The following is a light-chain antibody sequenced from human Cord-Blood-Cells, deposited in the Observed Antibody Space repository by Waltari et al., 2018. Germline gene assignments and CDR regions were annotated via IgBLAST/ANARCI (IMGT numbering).Light chain of an antibody. CDR1: SGLNVGTYR. J-gene: IGLJ3*02. CDR3: MIWHSSAWV. CDR2: YKSDSDK. V-gene: IGLV5-45*02. Sequence: QAVLTQPSSLSASPGASASLTYTLRSGLNVGTYRIYWYQQKPGSPPQYLLRYKSDSDKQQGSGVPSRFSGSKDASANAGILLISGLQSEDEADYYCMIWHSSAWVFGGGTKLTVL.